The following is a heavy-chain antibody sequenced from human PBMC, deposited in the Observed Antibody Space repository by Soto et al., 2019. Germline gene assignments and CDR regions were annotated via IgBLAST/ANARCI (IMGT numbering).Heavy chain of an antibody. CDR2: ISYDGSNK. CDR1: GFSFSDFG. CDR3: AKWFGELFDGFDV. V-gene: IGHV3-30*18. J-gene: IGHJ3*01. Sequence: GGSLRLSCAGSGFSFSDFGMHWVRQAPGKGLEWVAVISYDGSNKNFADSVKGRFAISRDTSKNMMYLQMNSLRPEDTAVYYCAKWFGELFDGFDVWGQGTVVTVSS. D-gene: IGHD3-10*01.